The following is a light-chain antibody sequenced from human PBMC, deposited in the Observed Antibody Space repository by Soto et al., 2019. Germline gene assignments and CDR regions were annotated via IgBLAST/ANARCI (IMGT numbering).Light chain of an antibody. CDR3: CSYAGSSNYV. CDR2: EGS. V-gene: IGLV2-23*01. CDR1: SSDVGSYNL. J-gene: IGLJ1*01. Sequence: QSALTQPASVSGSPGQSITISCTGTSSDVGSYNLVSWYQQHPGKAPKLMIYEGSKRPSGVSNRFSGSKSGNTASLTISGLQAEDEADYYCCSYAGSSNYVFATGTKLTVL.